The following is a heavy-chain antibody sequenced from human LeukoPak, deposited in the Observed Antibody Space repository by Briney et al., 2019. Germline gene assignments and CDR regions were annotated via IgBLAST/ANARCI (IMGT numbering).Heavy chain of an antibody. Sequence: PSETLSLTCTVSGGSISSSSYYWGWIRQPPGKGLEWIGSIYYSGSTYYNPSLKSRVTISVDTSKNQFSLKLSSVTAADTAVYYCARQEGTVLGYCSSTSCYLPLKVYYWGQGTLVTVSS. J-gene: IGHJ4*02. CDR1: GGSISSSSYY. CDR3: ARQEGTVLGYCSSTSCYLPLKVYY. V-gene: IGHV4-39*01. CDR2: IYYSGST. D-gene: IGHD2-2*01.